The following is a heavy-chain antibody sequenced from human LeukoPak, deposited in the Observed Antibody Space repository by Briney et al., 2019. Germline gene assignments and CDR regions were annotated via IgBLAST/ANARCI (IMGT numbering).Heavy chain of an antibody. CDR3: GLGAKYYFDY. Sequence: GRSLRLSCAASGFTFSSYGMHWVRQAPGKGLEWVAVISYDGSNKYYADSVKGRFTISRDNSKNTLYLQVNSLRAEDTAVYYCGLGAKYYFDYWGQGTLVTVSP. CDR1: GFTFSSYG. J-gene: IGHJ4*02. CDR2: ISYDGSNK. V-gene: IGHV3-30*03. D-gene: IGHD6-19*01.